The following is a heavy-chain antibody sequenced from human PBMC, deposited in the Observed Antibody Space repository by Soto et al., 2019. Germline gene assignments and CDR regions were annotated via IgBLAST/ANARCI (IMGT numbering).Heavy chain of an antibody. Sequence: EVQLVESGGGLVQPGGSLRLSCAASGFTFSSYDMHWVRQATGKGLEWVSAIGTAGDTYYPCSVKGRFTISRENAKNSLYLQMNSLRAEDTAVYYCARDSGGYYDSSGYYDYWGQGTLVTVSS. CDR2: IGTAGDT. D-gene: IGHD3-22*01. CDR1: GFTFSSYD. J-gene: IGHJ4*02. CDR3: ARDSGGYYDSSGYYDY. V-gene: IGHV3-13*01.